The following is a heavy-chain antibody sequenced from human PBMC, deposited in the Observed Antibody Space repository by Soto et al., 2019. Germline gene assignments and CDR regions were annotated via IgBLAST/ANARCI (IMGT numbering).Heavy chain of an antibody. J-gene: IGHJ6*02. CDR1: GFSLTTSGMS. Sequence: SGPTLVNPTQTLTLTCTCSGFSLTTSGMSVSWIRQPPGKALEWLAFIDWDGDKHYTTSLKTRLTLSRDTTKNQVVLKMTNMDPVDTATYYCARTLARNGYYGSFFYYGMDVWGQGTPVTVSS. D-gene: IGHD3-3*01. CDR2: IDWDGDK. V-gene: IGHV2-70*01. CDR3: ARTLARNGYYGSFFYYGMDV.